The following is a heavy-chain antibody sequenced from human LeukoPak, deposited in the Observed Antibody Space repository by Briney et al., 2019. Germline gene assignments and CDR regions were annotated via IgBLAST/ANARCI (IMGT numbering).Heavy chain of an antibody. J-gene: IGHJ2*01. Sequence: PSQTLSLTCAVSGGSISSGGYSWSWIRQPPGKGLEWIVYIYHSDSTYYNPSLRSLITISVDRCKNQVSLKLSSVTAADTAVYYCARMIGGYGADWYFYLWGGGTLVTVSS. CDR1: GGSISSGGYS. CDR2: IYHSDST. V-gene: IGHV4-30-2*01. D-gene: IGHD3-22*01. CDR3: ARMIGGYGADWYFYL.